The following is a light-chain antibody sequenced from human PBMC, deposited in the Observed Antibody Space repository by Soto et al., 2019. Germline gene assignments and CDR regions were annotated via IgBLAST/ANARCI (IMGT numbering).Light chain of an antibody. CDR2: ATS. CDR3: QHYHDMPLA. CDR1: QSVSSN. V-gene: IGKV3-15*01. Sequence: RVMMWSSAAVWWVPGKIAALSFRASQSVSSNLAWYQQKPGQTPRLLIYATSTRATGIPARFSGSGSGTEFTLTISSLQSEDCAVYCCQHYHDMPLASGGGTKLDIK. J-gene: IGKJ4*01.